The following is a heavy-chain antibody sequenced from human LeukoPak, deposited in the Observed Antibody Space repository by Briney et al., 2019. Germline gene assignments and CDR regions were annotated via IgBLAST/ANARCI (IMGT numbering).Heavy chain of an antibody. CDR2: IYYSGST. V-gene: IGHV4-39*07. Sequence: KTSETLSLTCTVSGGSISSYYWGWIRQPPGKGLEGLGSIYYSGSTYYNPSLKSRVTLSVDKSKNQFSLKLSSVTAADTAVYYCARDKTSTWEYNWFDPWGQGTLVTVSS. J-gene: IGHJ5*02. D-gene: IGHD1-26*01. CDR1: GGSISSYY. CDR3: ARDKTSTWEYNWFDP.